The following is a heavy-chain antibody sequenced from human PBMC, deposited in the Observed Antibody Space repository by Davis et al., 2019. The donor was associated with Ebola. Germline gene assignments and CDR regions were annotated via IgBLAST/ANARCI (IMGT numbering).Heavy chain of an antibody. J-gene: IGHJ6*02. D-gene: IGHD6-13*01. CDR3: ARGVYYYYGRDV. CDR1: GGSISSYY. V-gene: IGHV4-59*01. CDR2: IYYSGST. Sequence: MPSETLSLTCTVSGGSISSYYWSWIRQPPGKGLEWIWYIYYSGSTNYNPSLTSRVTISVDTSKNQFSLKLSSVTAADTAVYYCARGVYYYYGRDVWGQGTTVTVSS.